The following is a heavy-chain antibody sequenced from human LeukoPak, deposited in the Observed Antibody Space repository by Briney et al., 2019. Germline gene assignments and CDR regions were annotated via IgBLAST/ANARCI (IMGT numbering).Heavy chain of an antibody. J-gene: IGHJ4*02. D-gene: IGHD3-9*01. V-gene: IGHV4-59*01. CDR1: GGSISTYS. CDR3: ARVRLVGYDILTGYYSFDY. CDR2: IYYSGNT. Sequence: PSETLSLTCTVCGGSISTYSWSWIRQPPGKGLERIGYIYYSGNTNYNPSLKSRVTISVDTSKNQFSLKLSSVTAADTAVYYCARVRLVGYDILTGYYSFDYWGQRTLVTVSS.